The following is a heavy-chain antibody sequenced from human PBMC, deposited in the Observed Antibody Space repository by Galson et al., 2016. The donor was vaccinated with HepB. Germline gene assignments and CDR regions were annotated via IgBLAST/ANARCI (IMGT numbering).Heavy chain of an antibody. CDR1: GFTFSSYT. Sequence: LRLSCAASGFTFSSYTMSWVRQAPGMGLEWVSSISGSGSFTYFADSVKGRFTISRDNSKNTLYLQMNSLRAEDTATYYCAKDPGRGSGWFFFDSWGQGTLVTVSS. CDR3: AKDPGRGSGWFFFDS. D-gene: IGHD6-19*01. J-gene: IGHJ4*02. V-gene: IGHV3-23*01. CDR2: ISGSGSFT.